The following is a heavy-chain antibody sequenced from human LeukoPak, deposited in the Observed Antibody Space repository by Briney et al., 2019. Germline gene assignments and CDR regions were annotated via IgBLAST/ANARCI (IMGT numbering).Heavy chain of an antibody. D-gene: IGHD1-26*01. CDR1: GYTFTGYY. V-gene: IGHV1-2*06. CDR2: INPNSGGT. CDR3: ASQWWGSGSYRIDY. Sequence: ASVKVSCKASGYTFTGYYMHWVRQAPGQGLEWMGRINPNSGGTNYAQKFQGRVTMTRDTSISTAYMELSRLRSDDTAVYYCASQWWGSGSYRIDYWGQGTLVTVSS. J-gene: IGHJ4*02.